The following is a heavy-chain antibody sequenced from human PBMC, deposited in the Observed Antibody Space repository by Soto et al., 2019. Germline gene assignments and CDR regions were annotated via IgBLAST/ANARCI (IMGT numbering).Heavy chain of an antibody. CDR3: ARDQGGALVVPADYDVFEI. V-gene: IGHV1-46*03. Sequence: ASVKVSCKASGYTFTSYYMHWVRQAPGQGLEWMGIINPSGGSTSYAQKFQGRVTMTRDTSTSTVYMELSSLRSEDTAVYYCARDQGGALVVPADYDVFEIWGQGSMVIVSS. J-gene: IGHJ3*02. CDR1: GYTFTSYY. CDR2: INPSGGST. D-gene: IGHD2-2*01.